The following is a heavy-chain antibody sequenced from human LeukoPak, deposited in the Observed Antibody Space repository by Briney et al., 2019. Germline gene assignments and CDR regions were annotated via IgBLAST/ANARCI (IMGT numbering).Heavy chain of an antibody. CDR2: IYYSGST. CDR1: GGSISSSSYY. V-gene: IGHV4-39*01. J-gene: IGHJ4*02. D-gene: IGHD3-22*01. CDR3: ARPYDSSGYYLDY. Sequence: SEXXSLTCTVSGGSISSSSYYWGWIRQPPGKGLEWIGSIYYSGSTYYNPSLKSRVTISVDTPKNQFSLKLSSVTAADTAVYYCARPYDSSGYYLDYWGQGTLVTVSS.